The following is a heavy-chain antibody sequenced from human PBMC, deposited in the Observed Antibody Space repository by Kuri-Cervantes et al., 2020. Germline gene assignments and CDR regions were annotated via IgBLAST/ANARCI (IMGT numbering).Heavy chain of an antibody. D-gene: IGHD5-24*01. CDR3: AKERATMYFDY. CDR2: IWYDGSNK. CDR1: GFTFSSYG. V-gene: IGHV3-30*02. J-gene: IGHJ4*02. Sequence: GGSLRLSCAASGFTFSSYGMHWVRQAPGKGLEWVAVIWYDGSNKYYADPVKCRFTIPRDNSKNTLSLQMNSQRTEDTSVYYCAKERATMYFDYWGQGTLVTVSS.